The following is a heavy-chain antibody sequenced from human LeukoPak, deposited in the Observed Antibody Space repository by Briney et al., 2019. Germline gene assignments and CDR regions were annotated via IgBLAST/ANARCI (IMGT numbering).Heavy chain of an antibody. D-gene: IGHD1-20*01. CDR2: ISGSGDST. Sequence: GGSLRLSCTASGFTFKNYDMSWVRQAPGKGLEWVSSISGSGDSTYFADSVKGRFTISRDNSKNTLYLQMNNLRPEDTAVYYCAKRGNWNATIYYYYYMDVWGKGTTVTVSS. V-gene: IGHV3-23*01. CDR1: GFTFKNYD. CDR3: AKRGNWNATIYYYYYMDV. J-gene: IGHJ6*03.